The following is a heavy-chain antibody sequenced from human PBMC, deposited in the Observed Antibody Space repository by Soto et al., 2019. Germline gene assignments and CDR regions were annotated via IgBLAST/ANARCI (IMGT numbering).Heavy chain of an antibody. CDR1: GFTFSSYP. D-gene: IGHD3-3*01. CDR2: ISGSGGST. Sequence: PRASLRLSCTSSGFTFSSYPMSCVRQSPGKGLEWVSAISGSGGSTYYADSVKGRFTISRDNSKNTLYLQMNSLIAEYTAGYYCAKVFFDLSGMDVWGHGPTVTVSS. J-gene: IGHJ6*02. V-gene: IGHV3-23*01. CDR3: AKVFFDLSGMDV.